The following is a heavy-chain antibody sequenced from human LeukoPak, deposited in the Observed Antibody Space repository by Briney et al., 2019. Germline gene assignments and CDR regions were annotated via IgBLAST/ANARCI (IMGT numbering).Heavy chain of an antibody. CDR2: INHSGST. D-gene: IGHD3-10*01. J-gene: IGHJ4*02. V-gene: IGHV4-34*01. CDR1: GDSISGYY. CDR3: ARAIRGVRGVIDY. Sequence: SETLSLTCTVSGDSISGYYWSWIRQPPGKGLEWIGEINHSGSTNYNPSLKSRVTISVDTSKNQFSLKLSSVTAADTAVYYCARAIRGVRGVIDYWGQGTLVTVSS.